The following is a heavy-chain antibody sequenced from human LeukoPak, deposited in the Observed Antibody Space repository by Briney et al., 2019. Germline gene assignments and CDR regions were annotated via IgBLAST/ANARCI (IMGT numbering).Heavy chain of an antibody. D-gene: IGHD3-22*01. V-gene: IGHV1-69*06. CDR1: GGTFSSYA. CDR2: IIPIFGTA. Sequence: SVKVSCKASGGTFSSYAISWVRQAPGQGLEWMGGIIPIFGTANYAQKFQGRVTITADKSTSTAYMELSSLRSEDTAVYYCARDPSDYDSTQYYFDYWGQGTLVTVSS. J-gene: IGHJ4*02. CDR3: ARDPSDYDSTQYYFDY.